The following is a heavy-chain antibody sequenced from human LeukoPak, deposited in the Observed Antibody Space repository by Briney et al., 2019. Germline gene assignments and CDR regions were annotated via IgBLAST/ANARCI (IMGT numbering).Heavy chain of an antibody. J-gene: IGHJ4*02. CDR1: GFLFSNSW. CDR3: VRDWGYSTFDY. V-gene: IGHV3-7*03. Sequence: GGSLRLSCEASGFLFSNSWMSWVRQAPGKGLEWVANINQDGSEINYVDSVKGRLTISRDNAKGSLYLQMNGLRAEDTAVYFCVRDWGYSTFDYWGQGTLVTVSS. CDR2: INQDGSEI. D-gene: IGHD4-23*01.